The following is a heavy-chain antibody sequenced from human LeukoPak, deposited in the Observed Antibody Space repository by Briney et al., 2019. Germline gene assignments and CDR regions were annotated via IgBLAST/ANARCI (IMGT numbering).Heavy chain of an antibody. CDR2: FDPEDGET. CDR3: ATAAYCGGDCYPDWYFDL. CDR1: GFTLTELS. V-gene: IGHV1-24*01. Sequence: ASVKVSCKVSGFTLTELSMHWVRQAPGKGLEWMGGFDPEDGETIYAQKFLGRVTMTEDTSTDTAYMELSSLRSEDTAVYYCATAAYCGGDCYPDWYFDLWGRGTLVTVSS. J-gene: IGHJ2*01. D-gene: IGHD2-21*02.